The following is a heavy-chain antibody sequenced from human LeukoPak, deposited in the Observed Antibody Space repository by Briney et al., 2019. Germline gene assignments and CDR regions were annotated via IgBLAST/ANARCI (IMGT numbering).Heavy chain of an antibody. V-gene: IGHV5-51*01. CDR2: IYPGDSDT. CDR3: ARPNITSYYDSRGYDGFDV. Sequence: SGASLKISCKGSGYSFTSYWIGWVRQMPGKGLEWMGIIYPGDSDTRYSPSFQGEVTISADKSVSTAYLQWSSLKASDTAMYYCARPNITSYYDSRGYDGFDVWGQGTMVTVSS. CDR1: GYSFTSYW. J-gene: IGHJ3*01. D-gene: IGHD3-22*01.